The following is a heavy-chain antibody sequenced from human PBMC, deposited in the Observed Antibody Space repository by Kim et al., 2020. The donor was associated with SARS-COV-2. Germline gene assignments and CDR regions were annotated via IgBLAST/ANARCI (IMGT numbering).Heavy chain of an antibody. V-gene: IGHV4-31*03. Sequence: SETLSLTCTVSGGSISSGGYYWSWIRQHPGKGLEWIGYIYYSGSTYYNPSLKSRVTISVDTSENQFSLKLSSVTAADTAVYYCARGGDDYGPSWGQGTLVTVSS. J-gene: IGHJ4*02. D-gene: IGHD4-17*01. CDR3: ARGGDDYGPS. CDR2: IYYSGST. CDR1: GGSISSGGYY.